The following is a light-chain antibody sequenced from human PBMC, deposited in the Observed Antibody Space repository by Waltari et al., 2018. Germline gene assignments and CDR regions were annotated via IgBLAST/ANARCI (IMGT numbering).Light chain of an antibody. CDR3: YSAADNNLV. CDR2: KDN. Sequence: SYELTQPSSVSVSPGQTVRISCSGDVLSKKYARWFQQKPGQARVLVIFKDNERPSGIPRRLSGSSSGTTVTLTIHGVQVEGEADYHCYSAADNNLVFGGGTKRTVL. CDR1: VLSKKY. J-gene: IGLJ3*02. V-gene: IGLV3-27*01.